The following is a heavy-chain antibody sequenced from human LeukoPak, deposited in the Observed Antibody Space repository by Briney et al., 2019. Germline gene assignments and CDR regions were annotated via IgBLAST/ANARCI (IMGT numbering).Heavy chain of an antibody. D-gene: IGHD2-15*01. Sequence: GGSLRLSCAASGFTFSSYAMHWVRQAPGKGLEWVAVISYDGSNKYYADSVKGRFTISRDNSKNTLYLQMNSLRAEDTAVYYCARDFREYCSGGSCFVDVWGKGTTVTVPS. CDR1: GFTFSSYA. V-gene: IGHV3-30*04. CDR3: ARDFREYCSGGSCFVDV. J-gene: IGHJ6*04. CDR2: ISYDGSNK.